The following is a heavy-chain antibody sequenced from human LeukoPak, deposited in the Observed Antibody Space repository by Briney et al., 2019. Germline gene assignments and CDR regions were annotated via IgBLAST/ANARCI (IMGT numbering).Heavy chain of an antibody. Sequence: SETLSLTRTVSGGSISSNYWSWIRQPPGKGLEWIGYIYTSGSANYNPSLKSRVTISVDTSKNQFSLKLSSVTAADTAVYYCARQGSYGDPFDYWGQGTLVTVSS. D-gene: IGHD4-17*01. CDR2: IYTSGSA. J-gene: IGHJ4*02. V-gene: IGHV4-4*09. CDR3: ARQGSYGDPFDY. CDR1: GGSISSNY.